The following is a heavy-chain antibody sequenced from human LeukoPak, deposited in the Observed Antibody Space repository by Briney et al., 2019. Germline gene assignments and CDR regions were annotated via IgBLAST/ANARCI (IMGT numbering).Heavy chain of an antibody. CDR2: ISAYNGNT. CDR3: ARGQGYDILTGYYIEYYYYGMDV. Sequence: ASVKVSRKASGYTFTSYGISWVRQAPGQGLEWMGWISAYNGNTNYAQKLQGRVTMITDTSTSTAYMELRSLRSDDTAVYYCARGQGYDILTGYYIEYYYYGMDVWGQGTTVTVSS. D-gene: IGHD3-9*01. CDR1: GYTFTSYG. V-gene: IGHV1-18*01. J-gene: IGHJ6*02.